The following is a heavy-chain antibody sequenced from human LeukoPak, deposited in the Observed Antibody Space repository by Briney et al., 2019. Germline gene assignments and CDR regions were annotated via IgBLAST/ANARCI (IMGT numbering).Heavy chain of an antibody. D-gene: IGHD2-2*01. Sequence: GESLRLSCAASRFTFSTYVMYWVRQAPGKGLEYVSGISSNGGSTYYADSVKGRFTISRDNSKNTLYLQMSSLRAEDTAVYYCVKRGSSEFDYWGQGTLVTVSS. V-gene: IGHV3-64D*06. J-gene: IGHJ4*02. CDR2: ISSNGGST. CDR1: RFTFSTYV. CDR3: VKRGSSEFDY.